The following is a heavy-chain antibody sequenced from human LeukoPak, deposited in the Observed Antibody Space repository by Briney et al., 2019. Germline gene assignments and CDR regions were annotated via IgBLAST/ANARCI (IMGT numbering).Heavy chain of an antibody. CDR3: AGKAKRGYSYGEYFDY. V-gene: IGHV1-2*02. D-gene: IGHD5-18*01. J-gene: IGHJ4*02. CDR1: GYTFTNYG. CDR2: INPNSGGT. Sequence: ASVKVSCKASGYTFTNYGISWVRQAPGQGLEWMGWINPNSGGTNYAQKFQGRVTMTRDTSISTAYMELSRLRSEDTAVYYCAGKAKRGYSYGEYFDYWGQGTLVTVSS.